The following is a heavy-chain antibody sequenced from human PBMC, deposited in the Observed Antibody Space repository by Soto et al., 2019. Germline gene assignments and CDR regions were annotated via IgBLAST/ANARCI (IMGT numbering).Heavy chain of an antibody. CDR2: IKSKTDGGTT. CDR1: GFTFSNAW. D-gene: IGHD3-22*01. V-gene: IGHV3-15*07. Sequence: GGALRLSCAASGFTFSNAWINWVRQAPGKGLEWVGRIKSKTDGGTTDYAAPVKGRFAISRDDSNNMVYLQMNSLKIEDTAVYYCTTDSYSTIIIVRFDYWGHGTLVTVSS. J-gene: IGHJ4*01. CDR3: TTDSYSTIIIVRFDY.